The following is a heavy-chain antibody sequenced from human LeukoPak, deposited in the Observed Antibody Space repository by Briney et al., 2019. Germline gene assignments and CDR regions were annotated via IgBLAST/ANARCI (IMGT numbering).Heavy chain of an antibody. V-gene: IGHV1-69*06. J-gene: IGHJ5*02. CDR1: GGTFSSYA. CDR2: IIPIFGTA. CDR3: ATGRYCSSTSCYTAPSVFDP. Sequence: SVKVSCKASGGTFSSYAISWVRQAPGQGLEWMGGIIPIFGTANYAQKFQGRVTMTEDTSTDTAYMELSSLRSEDTAVYYCATGRYCSSTSCYTAPSVFDPWGQGTLVTVSS. D-gene: IGHD2-2*02.